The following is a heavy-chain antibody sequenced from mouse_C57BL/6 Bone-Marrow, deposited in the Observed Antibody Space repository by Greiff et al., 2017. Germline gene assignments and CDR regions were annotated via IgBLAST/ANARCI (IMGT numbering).Heavy chain of an antibody. CDR3: ERRDYSNYEGAMDY. D-gene: IGHD2-5*01. CDR1: GFTFSSYG. V-gene: IGHV5-6*02. J-gene: IGHJ4*01. CDR2: ISSGGSYT. Sequence: EVKLVESGGDLVKPGGSLKLSCAASGFTFSSYGMSWVRQTPDKRLEWVATISSGGSYTYYPDSVKGRFTISRDNAKNTLYLQMSRLTSEDTDMYYCERRDYSNYEGAMDYWGQGTSGTVSS.